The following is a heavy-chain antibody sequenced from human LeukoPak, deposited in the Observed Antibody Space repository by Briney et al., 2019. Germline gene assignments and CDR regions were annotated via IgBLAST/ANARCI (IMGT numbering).Heavy chain of an antibody. D-gene: IGHD6-13*01. CDR1: GYTFTGYY. J-gene: IGHJ5*02. V-gene: IGHV1-2*02. CDR3: ARSTESQQLVPSWFDP. CDR2: INPNSGGT. Sequence: GASVKVSRKASGYTFTGYYMHWVRQAPGQGLEWMGWINPNSGGTNYAQKFQGRVTMTRDTSISTAYMELSRLRSDDTAVYYCARSTESQQLVPSWFDPWGQGTLVTVSS.